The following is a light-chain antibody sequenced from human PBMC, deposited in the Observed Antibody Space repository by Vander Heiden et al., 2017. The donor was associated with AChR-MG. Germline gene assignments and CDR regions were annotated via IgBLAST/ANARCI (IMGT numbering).Light chain of an antibody. CDR2: DHT. Sequence: QTVLTQPSSVSGATGHKVTMSCSATSPNIGPNFVSWYQQLAGTSPKLLVSDHTKRPAEIPDGFSGSKSGTSTTVGITRLQTGDEADYYCGAQNRSPSASVFGTGTKVTVL. CDR3: GAQNRSPSASV. CDR1: SPNIGPNF. J-gene: IGLJ1*01. V-gene: IGLV1-51*01.